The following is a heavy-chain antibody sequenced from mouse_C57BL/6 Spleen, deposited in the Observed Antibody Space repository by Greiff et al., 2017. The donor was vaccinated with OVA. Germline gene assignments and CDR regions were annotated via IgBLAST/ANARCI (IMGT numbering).Heavy chain of an antibody. Sequence: QVQLKESGAELVRPGTSVKMSCKASGYTFTNYWIGWAKQRPGHGLEWIGDIYPGGGYTNYNEKFKGKATLTADKSSSTAYMQFSSLTSEDSAIYYCARGDYGSNLDYWGQGTTLTVSS. CDR2: IYPGGGYT. V-gene: IGHV1-63*01. CDR3: ARGDYGSNLDY. CDR1: GYTFTNYW. D-gene: IGHD1-1*01. J-gene: IGHJ2*01.